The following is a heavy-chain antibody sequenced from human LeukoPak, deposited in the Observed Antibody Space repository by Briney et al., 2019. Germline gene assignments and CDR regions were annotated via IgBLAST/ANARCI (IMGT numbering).Heavy chain of an antibody. Sequence: SETLSLTCTVSGGSISSYYWSWIRQPPGKGLEWIGYIYYSGSTNYNPSLKSRVTISVDTSKNQFSLKLSSVTAADTAVYYCARDQDSSSFSGWFDPWGQGTLVTVSS. V-gene: IGHV4-59*01. CDR3: ARDQDSSSFSGWFDP. D-gene: IGHD6-13*01. J-gene: IGHJ5*02. CDR1: GGSISSYY. CDR2: IYYSGST.